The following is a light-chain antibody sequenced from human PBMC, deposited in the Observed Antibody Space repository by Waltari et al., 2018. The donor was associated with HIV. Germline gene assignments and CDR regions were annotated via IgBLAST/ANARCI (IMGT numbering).Light chain of an antibody. CDR2: HVT. CDR1: SSDVGAYNT. V-gene: IGLV2-11*01. CDR3: CSYTASDTWV. J-gene: IGLJ3*02. Sequence: QSALTQPRSVSGSPGQSVTISCTGTSSDVGAYNTVSWYQQRPDKAPRLIISHVTERPSGGPVRFSGSKAGNTASLTISGLQAEDEADYHCCSYTASDTWVFGGGTQLTVL.